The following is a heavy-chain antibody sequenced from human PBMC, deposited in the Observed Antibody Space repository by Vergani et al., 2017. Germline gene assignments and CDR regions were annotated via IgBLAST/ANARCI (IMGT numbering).Heavy chain of an antibody. Sequence: QVQLEQSGAEVKKPGSSVTVSCRASGGTFGSHTISWVRQAPGQGLEWMGIINPSGGSTSYAQKFQGRVTMTRDTSKNQFSLKLSSVTAADTAVYYCARYGRGLRRNWFDPWGQGTLVTVSS. CDR2: INPSGGST. CDR3: ARYGRGLRRNWFDP. J-gene: IGHJ5*02. D-gene: IGHD4-17*01. CDR1: GGTFGSHT. V-gene: IGHV1-46*01.